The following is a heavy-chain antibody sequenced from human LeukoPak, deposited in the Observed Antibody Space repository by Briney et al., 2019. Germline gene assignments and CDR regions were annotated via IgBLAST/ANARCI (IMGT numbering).Heavy chain of an antibody. CDR1: GCSISSYY. V-gene: IGHV4-59*01. D-gene: IGHD3-10*01. CDR3: ARDSAYYGSGSYYTR. CDR2: IYYSGST. Sequence: PSETLSLTCSLSGCSISSYYWSWMRQPPGKGLEWIGYIYYSGSTNYNPSLKSRVATSVDTSKNQFSLKLSSVTAADTDVYYCARDSAYYGSGSYYTRWGQGTLVTVSS. J-gene: IGHJ4*02.